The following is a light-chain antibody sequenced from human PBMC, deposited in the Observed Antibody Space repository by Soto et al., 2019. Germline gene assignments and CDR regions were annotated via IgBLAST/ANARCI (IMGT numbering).Light chain of an antibody. Sequence: QSVLTQPASVSGSPGQSISISCTGTSSDVGAYNFVSWYQQHPDKAPKLVIFDVNNRPSGVSNRFSGSKSGNTASPTISGLRAEDEADYYCTSYTSISTYVFGTGTKLTVL. CDR2: DVN. CDR3: TSYTSISTYV. CDR1: SSDVGAYNF. J-gene: IGLJ1*01. V-gene: IGLV2-14*01.